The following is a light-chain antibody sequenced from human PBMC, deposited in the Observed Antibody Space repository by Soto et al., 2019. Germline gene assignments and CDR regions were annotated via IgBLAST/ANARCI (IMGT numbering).Light chain of an antibody. J-gene: IGKJ4*01. CDR3: QQANSFPLT. CDR1: QGISSW. CDR2: AAS. V-gene: IGKV1D-12*01. Sequence: DIHMTHSPSPLSSSLGDRCTIACRASQGISSWLAWYQQKPGKAPKLRIYAASSLQSGVPSRFSGSGSGTDFTLTISSLQPEDFATYYCQQANSFPLTFGGGTKVDIK.